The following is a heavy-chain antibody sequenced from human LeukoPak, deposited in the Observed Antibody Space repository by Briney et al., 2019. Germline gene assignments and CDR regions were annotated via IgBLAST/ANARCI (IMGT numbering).Heavy chain of an antibody. J-gene: IGHJ6*02. V-gene: IGHV3-7*01. CDR2: IKQDGSEK. CDR3: ARNKPITAFFGMDV. Sequence: QPGGSLRLSCAASGFTFSSYWMSWVRQAPGKGLEWVDNIKQDGSEKYYVDSVKGRFTISRDNAKNTLYLQMNSLRHEDTAVYYCARNKPITAFFGMDVWGQGTTVIVSS. D-gene: IGHD6-6*01. CDR1: GFTFSSYW.